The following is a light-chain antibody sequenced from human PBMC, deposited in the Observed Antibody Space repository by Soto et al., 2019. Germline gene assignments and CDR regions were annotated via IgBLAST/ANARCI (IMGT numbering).Light chain of an antibody. J-gene: IGKJ1*01. CDR3: QQYNNWPPWK. CDR1: QSVSSN. Sequence: EIVMTQSPATLSGSPEERWTLSCRASQSVSSNLAWFQQKPGQAPRLLIYGASTRATGIPARFSGSGSGTEFTLTISSLQSEDFAVYYCQQYNNWPPWKFGQGTKVDIK. CDR2: GAS. V-gene: IGKV3-15*01.